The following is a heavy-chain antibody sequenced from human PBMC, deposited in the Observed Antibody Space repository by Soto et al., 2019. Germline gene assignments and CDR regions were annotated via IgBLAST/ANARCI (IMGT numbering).Heavy chain of an antibody. V-gene: IGHV1-18*01. CDR2: ISAYSGST. D-gene: IGHD6-13*01. CDR1: GYTFTSYG. Sequence: QVQLVQSGAEVKKPGASVKVSCKASGYTFTSYGISWVRQAPGQGLEWMGWISAYSGSTNYAQKRQGRVTMTTDTATSTAYMELRSLRSDDTAVYYCATSIAAAVDFDYWGQGTLVTVSS. J-gene: IGHJ4*02. CDR3: ATSIAAAVDFDY.